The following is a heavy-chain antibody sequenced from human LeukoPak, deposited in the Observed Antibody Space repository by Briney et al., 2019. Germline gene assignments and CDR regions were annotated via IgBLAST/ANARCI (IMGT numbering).Heavy chain of an antibody. Sequence: SQTLSLTCAISGDSVSSNSAAWNWIRQSPSRGLEWLRRTYYRSKWYYDYAVAVESRISINPDTSKNQFSLQLSSVTPEDTAVYYCARDPVGGSTIFDYWGQGTLVTVSS. D-gene: IGHD1-26*01. J-gene: IGHJ4*02. CDR3: ARDPVGGSTIFDY. V-gene: IGHV6-1*01. CDR2: TYYRSKWYY. CDR1: GDSVSSNSAA.